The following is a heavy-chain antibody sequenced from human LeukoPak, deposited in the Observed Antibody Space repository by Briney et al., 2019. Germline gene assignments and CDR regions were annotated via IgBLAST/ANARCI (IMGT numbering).Heavy chain of an antibody. D-gene: IGHD6-19*01. Sequence: PSETLSLTCTVSGGSISISSYYWGWIRQPPGKGRGWIGSIYYSGSTYYNPSLKSRVTISVDTSKNQFSLKLSSVTAADTAVYYCARTSSGWQGSGFDYWGQGTLVTVSS. J-gene: IGHJ4*02. CDR1: GGSISISSYY. V-gene: IGHV4-39*01. CDR2: IYYSGST. CDR3: ARTSSGWQGSGFDY.